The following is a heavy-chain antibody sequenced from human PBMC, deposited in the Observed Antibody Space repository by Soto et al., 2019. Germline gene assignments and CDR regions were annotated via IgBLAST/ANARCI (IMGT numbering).Heavy chain of an antibody. D-gene: IGHD2-15*01. CDR2: ISAYNGNT. CDR1: GYTFTSYG. CDR3: ARYCTGGTCVSNTAFDI. J-gene: IGHJ3*02. V-gene: IGHV1-18*01. Sequence: QVQLVQSGAEVKKPGASVKVSCKASGYTFTSYGITWVRQAPGQGLEYMGWISAYNGNTNYAQKPQGRVTMTAATSTNRAYMELTSLRSDDTAVYYCARYCTGGTCVSNTAFDIWRQGTMVTVSS.